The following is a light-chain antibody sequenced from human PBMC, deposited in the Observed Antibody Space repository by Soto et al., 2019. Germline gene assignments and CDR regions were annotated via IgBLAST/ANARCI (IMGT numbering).Light chain of an antibody. CDR2: RAS. CDR1: QTVRSD. J-gene: IGKJ4*01. CDR3: QQFNDWPLT. V-gene: IGKV3-15*01. Sequence: EIVMTQSPATLSVSPGERVTLSCRASQTVRSDLAWYQQKPGQAPRLLIYRASIRAAGIPGRFSGSGSGTEFTLTISSLQSEDSAVYYCQQFNDWPLTFGGGTKVEIK.